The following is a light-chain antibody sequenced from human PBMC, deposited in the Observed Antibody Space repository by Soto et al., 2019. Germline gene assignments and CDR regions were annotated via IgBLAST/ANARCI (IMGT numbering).Light chain of an antibody. CDR3: QQRSNWPPT. V-gene: IGKV3-11*01. Sequence: EIVLTQSPATLSLSPGERATLSCRASQSVSSYLAWYQQKPGQAPRLLIYDASNRATGIPARFSGSGSGTGFTLTISSLEPEDFGVYYCQQRSNWPPTFGQGTKVEIK. J-gene: IGKJ1*01. CDR1: QSVSSY. CDR2: DAS.